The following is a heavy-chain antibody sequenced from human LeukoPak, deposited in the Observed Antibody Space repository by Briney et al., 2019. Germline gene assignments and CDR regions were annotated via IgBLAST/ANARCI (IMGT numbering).Heavy chain of an antibody. V-gene: IGHV3-7*01. CDR2: IKQDGSEK. CDR1: GFTFSSYW. D-gene: IGHD6-13*01. J-gene: IGHJ6*02. CDR3: ARDLRLASSWYGSSYYYGMDV. Sequence: PGGSLRLSCAASGFTFSSYWMSWVRQAPGKGLEWVANIKQDGSEKYYVDSVKGRFTISRDNAKNSLYLQMNSLRAEDTAVYYCARDLRLASSWYGSSYYYGMDVWGQGTTVTVSS.